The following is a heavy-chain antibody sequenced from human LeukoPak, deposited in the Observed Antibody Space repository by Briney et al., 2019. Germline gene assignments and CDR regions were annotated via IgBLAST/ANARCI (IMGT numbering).Heavy chain of an antibody. CDR3: AKDRQTITIFGVVNTPRANFDY. V-gene: IGHV3-30*02. Sequence: PGGSLRLSCAASGFSFSSYYMHWVRQAPGKGLEWVAFIRYDGSNKNYADSVKGRFTISRDNFMSTVYLQMNILRAEDTAVYYCAKDRQTITIFGVVNTPRANFDYWGQGTLVTVSS. CDR2: IRYDGSNK. CDR1: GFSFSSYY. D-gene: IGHD3-3*01. J-gene: IGHJ4*02.